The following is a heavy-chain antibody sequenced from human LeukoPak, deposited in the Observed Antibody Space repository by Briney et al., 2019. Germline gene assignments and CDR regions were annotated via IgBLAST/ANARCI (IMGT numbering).Heavy chain of an antibody. V-gene: IGHV3-30*02. J-gene: IGHJ3*02. D-gene: IGHD3-10*01. CDR3: AKDQDYYGSGNYVFDI. Sequence: PGGSLRLSRADSRFTPSGSALHWVRQAPGKGVGGVAFVRYDGTNKYYADSVKGRFTISREYSKKTLYLQLNSLRAEDKAVYYCAKDQDYYGSGNYVFDIWGEGRMVTVSS. CDR2: VRYDGTNK. CDR1: RFTPSGSA.